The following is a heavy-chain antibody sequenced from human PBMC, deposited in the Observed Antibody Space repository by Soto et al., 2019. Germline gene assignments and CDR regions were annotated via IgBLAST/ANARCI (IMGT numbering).Heavy chain of an antibody. J-gene: IGHJ4*02. V-gene: IGHV4-39*07. CDR2: INHSGST. Sequence: TSETLSLTCSFSGGSIRSSSYYLSWNRQPPGKGLEWIGRINHSGSTNYNPSLKSRVTISVDTSKNQFSLKLSSVTAADTAVYYCARGSWAVAGALDYWGQGTLVTVS. CDR1: GGSIRSSSYY. D-gene: IGHD6-19*01. CDR3: ARGSWAVAGALDY.